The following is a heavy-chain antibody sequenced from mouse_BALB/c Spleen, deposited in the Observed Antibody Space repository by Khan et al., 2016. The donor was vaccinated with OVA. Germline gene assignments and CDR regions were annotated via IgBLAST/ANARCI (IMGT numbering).Heavy chain of an antibody. J-gene: IGHJ3*01. D-gene: IGHD4-1*01. CDR1: GFTFSSYS. V-gene: IGHV5-6*01. Sequence: EVQLVESGGDLVKPGGSLKLSCAASGFTFSSYSMPWVRQTPDKRLEWVASISSGGDYTYYPDSVKGRSTISRDNAKNTLYMQMSVLTSEDRAMYYCSDRLTGSFAYWGQGTLVTVSA. CDR3: SDRLTGSFAY. CDR2: ISSGGDYT.